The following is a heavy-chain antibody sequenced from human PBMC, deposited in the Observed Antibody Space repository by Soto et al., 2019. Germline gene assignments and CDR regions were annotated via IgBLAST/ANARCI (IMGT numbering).Heavy chain of an antibody. Sequence: GGSLRLSCAASGFTFTRYSMNWVRQAPGKGLEWVSSISSTTNYIYYGDSMKGRFTISRDNAKNSLHLEMNSLRAEDTAVYYCARESEDLTSNFDYWGQGTLVTVSS. CDR1: GFTFTRYS. V-gene: IGHV3-21*06. CDR3: ARESEDLTSNFDY. CDR2: ISSTTNYI. J-gene: IGHJ4*02.